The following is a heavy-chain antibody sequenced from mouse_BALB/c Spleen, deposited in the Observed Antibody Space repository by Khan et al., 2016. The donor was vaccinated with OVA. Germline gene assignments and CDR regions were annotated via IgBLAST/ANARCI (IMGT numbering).Heavy chain of an antibody. CDR1: GYRFTDYW. Sequence: VQLQESGAELIKPGASVKISCKATGYRFTDYWIEWVKQRPGHGLEWVGEILPGTDRINYNVSFRGKATFTADTSSNTAYMQLSSLTSEDSAVYYCANHYWGQGTSLTVSS. V-gene: IGHV1-9*01. J-gene: IGHJ2*02. CDR3: ANHY. CDR2: ILPGTDRI.